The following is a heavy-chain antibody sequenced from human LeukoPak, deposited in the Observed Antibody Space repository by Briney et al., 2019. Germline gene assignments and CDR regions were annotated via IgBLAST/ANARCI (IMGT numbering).Heavy chain of an antibody. J-gene: IGHJ4*02. CDR3: ARVKWELPLDY. D-gene: IGHD1-26*01. Sequence: GGSLRLSCTVSGFIFADYSMSWFRQAPGKGLEWVSSISSSSSYIYYADSVKGRFTISRDNAKNSLYLQMNSLRAEDTAVYYCARVKWELPLDYWGQGTLVTVSS. V-gene: IGHV3-21*01. CDR2: ISSSSSYI. CDR1: GFIFADYS.